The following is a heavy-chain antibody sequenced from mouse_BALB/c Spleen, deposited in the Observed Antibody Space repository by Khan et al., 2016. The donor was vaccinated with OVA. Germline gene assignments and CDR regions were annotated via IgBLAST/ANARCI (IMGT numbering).Heavy chain of an antibody. CDR1: GYTFASYT. D-gene: IGHD2-14*01. V-gene: IGHV1-4*01. J-gene: IGHJ3*01. Sequence: QMQLEESGAELARPGASVKMSCKASGYTFASYTIHWIKQRPGQGLEWIGYINPSNGYTNYNQTFKDKATLTADKSSTTAYMQLSSLTSDDSAVYNCVRDWAYYRNDGWFGYWGQGTLVTVSA. CDR3: VRDWAYYRNDGWFGY. CDR2: INPSNGYT.